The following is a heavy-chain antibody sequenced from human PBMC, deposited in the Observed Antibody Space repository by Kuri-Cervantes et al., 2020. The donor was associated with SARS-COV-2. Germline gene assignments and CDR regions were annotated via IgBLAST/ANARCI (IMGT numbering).Heavy chain of an antibody. CDR1: GGSISSSSYY. Sequence: GSLRLTCTVSGGSISSSSYYWGWFRQPPGKGLEWIGSIYYSGSTYYNPSLKSRVTISVDTSKNQISLKLSSVTAADTAVYYCARIIVGATYYYYYYYMDVWGKGTTVTVSS. D-gene: IGHD1-26*01. V-gene: IGHV4-39*01. CDR3: ARIIVGATYYYYYYYMDV. CDR2: IYYSGST. J-gene: IGHJ6*03.